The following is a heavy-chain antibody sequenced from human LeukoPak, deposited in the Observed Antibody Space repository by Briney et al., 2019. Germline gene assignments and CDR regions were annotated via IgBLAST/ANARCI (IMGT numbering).Heavy chain of an antibody. CDR2: IIPIFGTA. D-gene: IGHD4-17*01. CDR3: ASSLHYGDYYGNWSLPGDYFYYYYMDV. J-gene: IGHJ6*03. Sequence: SVKVSCKASGGTFSSYAISWVRQAPGQGLEWMGGIIPIFGTANYAQKFQGRVTITADESTSTAYMELSSLRSEDTAVYYCASSLHYGDYYGNWSLPGDYFYYYYMDVWGKGTTVTVSS. V-gene: IGHV1-69*13. CDR1: GGTFSSYA.